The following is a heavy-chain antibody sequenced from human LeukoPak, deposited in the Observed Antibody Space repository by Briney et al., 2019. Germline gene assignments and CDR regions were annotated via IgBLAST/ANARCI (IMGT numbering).Heavy chain of an antibody. Sequence: SDTLSLTCTVSGGSISSGDYYWSWIRQPPGKGLEWIGYIYYSGSTYYNPSLKSRATIPVDTSKNQFFLKLSSVTAADTAVYYCARVTYGSGSYYSFDYWGQGTLVTVSS. V-gene: IGHV4-30-4*02. D-gene: IGHD3-10*01. J-gene: IGHJ4*02. CDR2: IYYSGST. CDR1: GGSISSGDYY. CDR3: ARVTYGSGSYYSFDY.